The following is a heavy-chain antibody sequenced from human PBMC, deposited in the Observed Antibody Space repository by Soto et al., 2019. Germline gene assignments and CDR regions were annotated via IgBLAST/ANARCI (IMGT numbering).Heavy chain of an antibody. CDR2: IYYSGST. CDR3: ARDQGDSSGYYPFDY. J-gene: IGHJ4*02. V-gene: IGHV4-31*03. D-gene: IGHD3-22*01. Sequence: SETLSLTCTVSGGSISSRGYYWSWIRQHPGKGLEWIGYIYYSGSTYYNPSLKSRVTISVDTSKNQFSLKLSSVTAADTAVYYCARDQGDSSGYYPFDYWGQGTLVTVS. CDR1: GGSISSRGYY.